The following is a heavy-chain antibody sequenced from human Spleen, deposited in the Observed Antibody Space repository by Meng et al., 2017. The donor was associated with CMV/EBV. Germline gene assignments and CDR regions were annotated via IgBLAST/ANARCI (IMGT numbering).Heavy chain of an antibody. CDR3: ARDLSSGWYRPPYY. CDR2: ISWNSGSI. Sequence: SLKISCAASGFTFDDYAMHWVRQAPGKGLEWVSGISWNSGSIGYADSVKGRFTISRDNAKNSLYLQMNSLRAEDMALYYCARDLSSGWYRPPYYWGQGTLVTVSS. D-gene: IGHD6-19*01. V-gene: IGHV3-9*03. CDR1: GFTFDDYA. J-gene: IGHJ4*02.